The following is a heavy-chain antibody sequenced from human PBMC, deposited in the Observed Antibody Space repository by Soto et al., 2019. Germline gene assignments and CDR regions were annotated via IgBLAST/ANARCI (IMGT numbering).Heavy chain of an antibody. J-gene: IGHJ5*02. CDR2: IRNSRSTI. D-gene: IGHD6-13*01. V-gene: IGHV3-48*01. CDR1: GFTFSSYS. CDR3: ARHPERIAQIGWFDP. Sequence: GGSLRLFCAASGFTFSSYSMNWVRQAPGKGMERVSYIRNSRSTIYYEDSEKNQFTNSRDNAKNSLYLQMNSLRAEDTAVYYCARHPERIAQIGWFDPWGQGTLVTVSS.